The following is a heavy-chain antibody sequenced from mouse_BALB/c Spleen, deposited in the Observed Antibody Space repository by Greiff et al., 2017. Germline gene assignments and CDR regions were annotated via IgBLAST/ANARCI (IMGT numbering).Heavy chain of an antibody. D-gene: IGHD2-12*01. CDR3: RGQGDDSYAWFAY. CDR2: ISSGGGST. V-gene: IGHV5-12-1*01. Sequence: EVHLVESGGGLVQPGGSLKLSCAASGFAFSSYDMSWVRQTPGKRLEWVAYISSGGGSTYYPDTVKGRFTISRDNAKNTLYLQMSSLKSEDTAMYYCRGQGDDSYAWFAYWGQGTLVTVSA. J-gene: IGHJ3*01. CDR1: GFAFSSYD.